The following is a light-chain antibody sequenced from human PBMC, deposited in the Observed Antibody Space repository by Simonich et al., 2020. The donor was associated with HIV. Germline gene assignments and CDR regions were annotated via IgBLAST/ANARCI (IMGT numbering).Light chain of an antibody. Sequence: DIVMTQSPLSLPVTPGEPASISCSSSQSLLSSNGYNYLDWYLQKPGQSPQLLIYLGSNRASGVPDRFSGSGSGTDFTLKISRVEAEDVGVYYCMQARQTPFTFGPGTKVDIK. V-gene: IGKV2-28*01. CDR2: LGS. J-gene: IGKJ3*01. CDR3: MQARQTPFT. CDR1: QSLLSSNGYNY.